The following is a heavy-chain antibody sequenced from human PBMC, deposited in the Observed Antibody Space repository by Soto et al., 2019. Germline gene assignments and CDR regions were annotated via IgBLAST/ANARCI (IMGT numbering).Heavy chain of an antibody. Sequence: QVQLQESGPGLVKPSDTLSLTCAVSGYSISSSNWWGWIRQPPGKGLGWIGYIYYCGTTYYNPSRKSRVTMSVDTSNNQFSLKLTSVTAVDTAVYYWARREIQGPIDYWGQGTLVTVSS. J-gene: IGHJ4*02. CDR3: ARREIQGPIDY. D-gene: IGHD1-26*01. CDR1: GYSISSSNW. CDR2: IYYCGTT. V-gene: IGHV4-28*01.